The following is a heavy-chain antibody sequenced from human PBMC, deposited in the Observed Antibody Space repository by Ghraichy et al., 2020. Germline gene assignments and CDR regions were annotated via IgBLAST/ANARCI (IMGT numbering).Heavy chain of an antibody. CDR1: GFTFSSHW. J-gene: IGHJ4*02. CDR3: ARVPGGFGDLIDY. Sequence: GSLRLSCAASGFTFSSHWMHWVRQGPGKGLVWVSRINSDGSTTNYADSVKGRFTISRDNAKNTLYLQMNSLRAEDTAVYYCARVPGGFGDLIDYWGQGTLVTVSS. V-gene: IGHV3-74*01. CDR2: INSDGSTT. D-gene: IGHD3-10*01.